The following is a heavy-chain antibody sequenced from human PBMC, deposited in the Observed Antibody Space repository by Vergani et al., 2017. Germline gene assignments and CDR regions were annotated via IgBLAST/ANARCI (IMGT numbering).Heavy chain of an antibody. V-gene: IGHV1-2*02. J-gene: IGHJ4*02. CDR1: GYTFTDYF. D-gene: IGHD2-2*01. Sequence: QVQLVQSGAEVKKPGAPVKVSCKASGYTFTDYFMHWVRQAPGQGLEWMGWINPNSGGTNYAQKFQGRVTMTRATSISTAYMELSNLRSDDTAVYYCARVGTSSNRDYFDYWGQGTLVTVSS. CDR2: INPNSGGT. CDR3: ARVGTSSNRDYFDY.